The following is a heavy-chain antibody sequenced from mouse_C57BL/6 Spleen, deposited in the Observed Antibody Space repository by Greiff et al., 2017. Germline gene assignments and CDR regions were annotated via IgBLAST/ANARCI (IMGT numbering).Heavy chain of an antibody. V-gene: IGHV1-26*01. Sequence: EVQLQQSGPELVKPGASVKISCKASGYTFTDYYMNWVKQSHGKSLEWIGDINPNNGGTSYNQKFKGKATLTVDKSSSTAYMELRSLTSEDSAVYYCANDGSPFAYWGQGTLVTVSA. CDR1: GYTFTDYY. CDR3: ANDGSPFAY. CDR2: INPNNGGT. J-gene: IGHJ3*01. D-gene: IGHD2-3*01.